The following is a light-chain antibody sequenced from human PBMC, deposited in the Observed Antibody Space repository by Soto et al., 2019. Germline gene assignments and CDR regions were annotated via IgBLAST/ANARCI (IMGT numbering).Light chain of an antibody. V-gene: IGLV2-14*01. CDR2: DVS. J-gene: IGLJ2*01. CDR1: SSDVGGYNY. Sequence: QSALTQPASVSGSPGQSITISCTGTSSDVGGYNYVSWYQQHPGKAPKLMIYDVSNRPSGVSNRFSGSKSGNTASLTISGLQAEDEADYYCSSYTRSSTGVVFGGGTKLTVL. CDR3: SSYTRSSTGVV.